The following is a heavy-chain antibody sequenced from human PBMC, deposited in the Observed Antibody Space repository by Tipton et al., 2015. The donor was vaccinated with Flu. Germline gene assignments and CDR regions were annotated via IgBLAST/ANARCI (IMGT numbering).Heavy chain of an antibody. V-gene: IGHV4-34*01. CDR3: ARYRRAARQFAWWFDP. CDR2: INHSGST. CDR1: GGSFSGYY. J-gene: IGHJ5*02. D-gene: IGHD6-6*01. Sequence: TLSLTCAVYGGSFSGYYWSWIRQPPGKGLEWIGEINHSGSTNYNPSLKGRVTISVDTSKNQFSLKLSSVTAADTAVYYCARYRRAARQFAWWFDPWGQGTLVTVSS.